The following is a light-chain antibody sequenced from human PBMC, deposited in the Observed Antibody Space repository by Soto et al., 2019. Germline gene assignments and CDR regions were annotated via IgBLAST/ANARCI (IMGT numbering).Light chain of an antibody. CDR1: QSVLYSPNNKNY. V-gene: IGKV4-1*01. CDR3: QQYYRTPWT. J-gene: IGKJ1*01. CDR2: WAS. Sequence: DIVMTQSPDSLAVSLGERATFNCKSSQSVLYSPNNKNYLAWYQQKPGQPPKLLIYWASTREYGVPDRFSGSGFGTDFTLTISSLQADDVAVYYCQQYYRTPWTFGQGTKVEI.